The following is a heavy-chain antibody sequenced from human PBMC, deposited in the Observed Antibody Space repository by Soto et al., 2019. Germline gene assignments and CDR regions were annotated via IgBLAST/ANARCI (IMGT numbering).Heavy chain of an antibody. D-gene: IGHD1-26*01. J-gene: IGHJ4*02. CDR1: GGSISSYY. CDR2: IYYSVST. Sequence: SETLSLTCTVSGGSISSYYWSWIRQPPGKGLEWIGYIYYSVSTNYNPSLKSRVTISVDTSKNQFSLKLSSVTAADTAVYYCARGRGGSYDYWGQGTLVTVSS. V-gene: IGHV4-59*01. CDR3: ARGRGGSYDY.